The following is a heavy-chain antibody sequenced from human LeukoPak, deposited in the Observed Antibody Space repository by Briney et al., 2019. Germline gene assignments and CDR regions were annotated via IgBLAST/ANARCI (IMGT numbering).Heavy chain of an antibody. V-gene: IGHV1-2*02. CDR2: INSNTGVT. CDR1: GYTFTGFY. J-gene: IGHJ6*02. D-gene: IGHD4-17*01. CDR3: ARDPSGDYHLYYGMDV. Sequence: GASVKVSCKASGYTFTGFYIYWVRQAPGLGLEWMGWINSNTGVTNYAQNFQGRVTMTRDTSITTVYMELSGLRPDDTAMYYCARDPSGDYHLYYGMDVWGQGTTVTVSS.